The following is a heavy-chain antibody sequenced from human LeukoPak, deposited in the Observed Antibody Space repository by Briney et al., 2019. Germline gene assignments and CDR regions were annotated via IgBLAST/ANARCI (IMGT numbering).Heavy chain of an antibody. Sequence: GGSLRLSCAASGFTFDDYGMSWVRQVPGKGLAWVSSINWNGGSTRYADSVKGRFTISRDNARNSLYLQMNSLRAEDTAVYYCAKVGDNYYYYMDVWGKGTTVFVSS. CDR1: GFTFDDYG. V-gene: IGHV3-20*04. D-gene: IGHD2-21*02. CDR2: INWNGGST. J-gene: IGHJ6*03. CDR3: AKVGDNYYYYMDV.